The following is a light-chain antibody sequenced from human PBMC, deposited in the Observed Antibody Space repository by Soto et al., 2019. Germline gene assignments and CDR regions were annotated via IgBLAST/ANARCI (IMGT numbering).Light chain of an antibody. CDR2: KAS. V-gene: IGKV1-5*03. J-gene: IGKJ1*01. Sequence: DIQMIQSPSTLSASVGDRVTITCRASQSINTWLAWYQLKPGRAPKLLIYKASTLESGVPSRFSGSGSGTEFTLTISSLQPDDFATYYCQQYQTYSQFGQGTKVEIK. CDR1: QSINTW. CDR3: QQYQTYSQ.